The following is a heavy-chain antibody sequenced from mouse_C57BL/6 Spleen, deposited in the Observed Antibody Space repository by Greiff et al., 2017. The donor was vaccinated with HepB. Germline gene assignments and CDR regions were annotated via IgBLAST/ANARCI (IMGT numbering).Heavy chain of an antibody. V-gene: IGHV5-4*01. CDR1: GFTFSSYA. J-gene: IGHJ2*01. CDR2: ISDGGSYT. Sequence: EVMLVESGGGLVKPGGSLKLSCAASGFTFSSYAMSWVRQTPEKRLEWVATISDGGSYTYYPDNVKGRFTISRDNAKNNLYLQMSHLKSEDTAMYYCAREGYGNLDYWGQGTTLTVSS. CDR3: AREGYGNLDY. D-gene: IGHD2-1*01.